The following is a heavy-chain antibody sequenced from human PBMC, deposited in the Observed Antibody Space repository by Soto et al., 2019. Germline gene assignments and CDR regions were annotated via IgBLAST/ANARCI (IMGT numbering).Heavy chain of an antibody. CDR3: VRDSARVVVVPRVDGDNWLDP. V-gene: IGHV3-11*06. J-gene: IGHJ5*02. CDR1: GFTFSDYF. CDR2: ISGSSDNI. D-gene: IGHD2-2*01. Sequence: WGSLRLSCAASGFTFSDYFMSWTRQAPGKGLEWVLFISGSSDNIKYADSVKGRFTISRDNAKNSLYLQMNSLRAEDTAVYYCVRDSARVVVVPRVDGDNWLDPWGQGTLVTVSS.